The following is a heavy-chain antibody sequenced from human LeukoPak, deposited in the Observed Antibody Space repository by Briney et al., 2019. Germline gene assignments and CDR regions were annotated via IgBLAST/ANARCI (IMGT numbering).Heavy chain of an antibody. CDR3: ARNGRDGYNPRAYDY. D-gene: IGHD5-24*01. Sequence: GGSLRLSCAASGFTFSSYAMSWVRQAPGKGLEWVSAISGSGGSTYYADSVKGRFTISRDNSKNTLYLQMNSLRAEDTAVYYCARNGRDGYNPRAYDYWGQGTLVTVSS. J-gene: IGHJ4*02. V-gene: IGHV3-23*01. CDR2: ISGSGGST. CDR1: GFTFSSYA.